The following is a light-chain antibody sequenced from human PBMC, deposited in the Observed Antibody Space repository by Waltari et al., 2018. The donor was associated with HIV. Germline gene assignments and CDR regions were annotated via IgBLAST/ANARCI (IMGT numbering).Light chain of an antibody. CDR2: YDD. J-gene: IGLJ1*01. CDR1: NIGSKS. V-gene: IGLV3-21*04. CDR3: QVWDSSSDRYV. Sequence: SYVLTQPPSVSVAPGKTATITCGGNNIGSKSVHWYQQKPGQAPVLVIYYDDNRPSGIPERFSGSNSGNTATLTISRVEAGDEADYYCQVWDSSSDRYVFGTETKVTVL.